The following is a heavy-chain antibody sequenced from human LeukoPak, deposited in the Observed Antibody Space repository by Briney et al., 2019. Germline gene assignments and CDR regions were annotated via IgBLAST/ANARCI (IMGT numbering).Heavy chain of an antibody. CDR2: MSGSDGST. CDR3: AKESVGITWYFDY. V-gene: IGHV3-23*01. D-gene: IGHD1-26*01. Sequence: PGGSLRLSCAASGFTFSSYAMSWVRQAPGKGLEWVSVMSGSDGSTYYADSVKGRFTISRDNSKNMLYLQMNSLRAEDTAIYYCAKESVGITWYFDYWGQGTLVTVSS. CDR1: GFTFSSYA. J-gene: IGHJ4*02.